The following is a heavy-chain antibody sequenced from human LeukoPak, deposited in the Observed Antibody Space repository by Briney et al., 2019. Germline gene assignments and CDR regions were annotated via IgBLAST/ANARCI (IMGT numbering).Heavy chain of an antibody. CDR3: ARGDYGSGTYLWGS. J-gene: IGHJ5*02. CDR1: GYSISSGYY. CDR2: MFQSGVT. Sequence: SETLSLTCTVSGYSISSGYYWGWIRQPPAKGLEWIASMFQSGVTYYNPSLKSRVTISIDTSRNQVSLKVRSVTAADTAVYYCARGDYGSGTYLWGSWGQGILVTVSP. V-gene: IGHV4-38-2*02. D-gene: IGHD3-10*01.